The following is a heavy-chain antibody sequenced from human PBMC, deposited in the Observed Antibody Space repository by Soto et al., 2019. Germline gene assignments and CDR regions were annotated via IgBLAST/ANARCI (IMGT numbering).Heavy chain of an antibody. Sequence: QVQLQESGPGLVKPSETLSLTCTVSGGSISGGPYYWGWIRQPPGKGLEWIGFIYYSGSAYYNPSPKSRVTISIDTSKNQFSLKLTSVTAADTAVFYCARHGVDYGDYASYYYYGMDVWGRGTTVTVSS. V-gene: IGHV4-39*01. D-gene: IGHD4-17*01. CDR3: ARHGVDYGDYASYYYYGMDV. CDR1: GGSISGGPYY. J-gene: IGHJ6*02. CDR2: IYYSGSA.